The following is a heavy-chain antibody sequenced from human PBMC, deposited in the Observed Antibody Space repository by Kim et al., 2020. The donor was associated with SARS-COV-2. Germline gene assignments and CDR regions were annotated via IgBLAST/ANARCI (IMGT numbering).Heavy chain of an antibody. CDR2: ISSSGSNI. Sequence: GGSLRLSCAASGFTFSSYSMNWVRQAPGKGLEWLSYISSSGSNIYYGDSVKGRFAISRDNAKNSLYLQMNSLRDEDTAVYYCARAFRSGYDVNWFDPWGQGTLVTVSS. J-gene: IGHJ5*02. CDR3: ARAFRSGYDVNWFDP. V-gene: IGHV3-48*02. D-gene: IGHD5-12*01. CDR1: GFTFSSYS.